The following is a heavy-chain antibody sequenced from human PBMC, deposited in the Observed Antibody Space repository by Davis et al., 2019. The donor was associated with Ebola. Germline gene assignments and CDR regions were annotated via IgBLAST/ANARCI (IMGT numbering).Heavy chain of an antibody. V-gene: IGHV3-23*01. CDR3: VKDSSNIWFDI. J-gene: IGHJ3*02. CDR2: ISGSGGTT. Sequence: PGGSLRLSCTDSVITFSSYAMTWVRQAPGKGLEWVSAISGSGGTTYYAGSVKGRFTVSRDNSKKTMYLQMNSLRVEDSAIYYCVKDSSNIWFDIWGQGTLVTVSS. CDR1: VITFSSYA. D-gene: IGHD2/OR15-2a*01.